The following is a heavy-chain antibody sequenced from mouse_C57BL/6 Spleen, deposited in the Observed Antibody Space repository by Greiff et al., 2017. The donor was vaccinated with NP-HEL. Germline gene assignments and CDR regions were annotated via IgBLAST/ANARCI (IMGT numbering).Heavy chain of an antibody. CDR1: GYTFTDYY. Sequence: EVQLQQSGPELVKPGASVKISCKASGYTFTDYYMNWVKQSHGKSLEWIGDINPNNGGTSYNQKFKGKATLTVDNSSSTAYMEHRGLTSEDSAVYYCARRYAMGYWGQGASVTVAS. CDR3: ARRYAMGY. CDR2: INPNNGGT. V-gene: IGHV1-26*01. J-gene: IGHJ4*01.